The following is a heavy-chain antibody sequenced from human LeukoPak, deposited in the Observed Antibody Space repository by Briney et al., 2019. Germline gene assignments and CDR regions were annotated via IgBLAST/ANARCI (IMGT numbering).Heavy chain of an antibody. Sequence: GGSLRLSCAASGFTLSSYGMHWVRQAPGKGLEWLAVLSYAGSNKYYVDSVKVRFTSSRDNSKNTLYLQMNSLRAEDTAVYYCAKDSLRWSYFYYGMDVWGQGTTVTVSS. D-gene: IGHD4-23*01. J-gene: IGHJ6*02. CDR1: GFTLSSYG. CDR2: LSYAGSNK. V-gene: IGHV3-30*18. CDR3: AKDSLRWSYFYYGMDV.